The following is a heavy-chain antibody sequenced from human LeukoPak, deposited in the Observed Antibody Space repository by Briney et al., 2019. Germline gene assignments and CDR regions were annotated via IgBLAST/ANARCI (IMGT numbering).Heavy chain of an antibody. V-gene: IGHV3-9*01. CDR3: AKGTGRYWTFFDY. D-gene: IGHD1-26*01. Sequence: PGGSLRLSCAASGFTFDDYAIHWVRQGPGKGLEWVSGISWNSGSIDYAESVKGRFTISRDNAMNSLYLQMNSLRPEDTALYYCAKGTGRYWTFFDYWGRGTLVTVST. J-gene: IGHJ4*02. CDR1: GFTFDDYA. CDR2: ISWNSGSI.